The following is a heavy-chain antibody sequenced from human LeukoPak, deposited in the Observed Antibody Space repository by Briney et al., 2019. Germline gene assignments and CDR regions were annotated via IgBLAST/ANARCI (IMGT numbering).Heavy chain of an antibody. CDR2: IYYSGST. V-gene: IGHV4-59*01. J-gene: IGHJ6*03. CDR1: GGPISSYY. CDR3: ARTTEGGYTYDYFYYYYMDV. D-gene: IGHD5-18*01. Sequence: SETLSLTCTVSGGPISSYYWSWIRQPPGKGLEWIGYIYYSGSTNHNPSLKSRVTISVDTSKNQFSLKLSSVTAADTAVYYCARTTEGGYTYDYFYYYYMDVWGKGTTVTISS.